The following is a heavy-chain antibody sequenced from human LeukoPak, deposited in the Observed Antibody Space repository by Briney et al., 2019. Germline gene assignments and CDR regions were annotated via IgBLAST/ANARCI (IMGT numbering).Heavy chain of an antibody. J-gene: IGHJ4*02. CDR2: ISSSGSTI. D-gene: IGHD3-16*01. CDR1: GFTFSDYY. Sequence: GGSLRLSCAASGFTFSDYYMTWIRQAPGKGLEWVSYISSSGSTIHYADSLKGRFTISRDNAKNSLYLQVNSLRDEDTAVYYCARGGYLITFGGVDYWGQGTLVTVSS. CDR3: ARGGYLITFGGVDY. V-gene: IGHV3-11*04.